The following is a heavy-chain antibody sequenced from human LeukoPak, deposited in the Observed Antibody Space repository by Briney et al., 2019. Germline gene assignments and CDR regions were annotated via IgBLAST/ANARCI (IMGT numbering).Heavy chain of an antibody. Sequence: GGSLRLSCAASGFTFSSYSMNWVRQAPGKGLEWVSYISSSSTIYYADSVKGRFTISRDNAKNSLYLQMNSLRAEDTAVYYCAGQYQLLPRWFDPWGQGTLVTVSS. V-gene: IGHV3-48*01. CDR1: GFTFSSYS. CDR2: ISSSSTI. J-gene: IGHJ5*02. D-gene: IGHD2-2*01. CDR3: AGQYQLLPRWFDP.